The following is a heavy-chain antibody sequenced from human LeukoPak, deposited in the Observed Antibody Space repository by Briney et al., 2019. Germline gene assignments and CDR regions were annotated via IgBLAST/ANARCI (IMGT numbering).Heavy chain of an antibody. CDR3: AREEYYDSSGSNKGSGYYGMDV. CDR2: ITRTGRI. V-gene: IGHV4-34*01. CDR1: GGSFSGYY. Sequence: SETLSLTCAVYGGSFSGYYWSWIRQPPEKGLDWIGEITRTGRINYNPALKGRVTMSLDTSKNQFSLELSSMTAADTAVYYCAREEYYDSSGSNKGSGYYGMDVWGQGTTVTVSS. J-gene: IGHJ6*02. D-gene: IGHD3-22*01.